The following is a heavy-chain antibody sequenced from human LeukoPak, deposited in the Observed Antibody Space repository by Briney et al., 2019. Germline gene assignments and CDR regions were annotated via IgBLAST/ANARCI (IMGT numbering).Heavy chain of an antibody. D-gene: IGHD3-10*01. V-gene: IGHV3-7*01. Sequence: GGSLRLSCAASGFTFSSYGMHWVRQAPGKGLEWVANIKQDGSEKYYVDSVKGRFTISRDNAKNTLYLQMNSLRAEDTAVYYCARASRVRGVIAYFDYWGQGTLVTVSS. CDR3: ARASRVRGVIAYFDY. CDR2: IKQDGSEK. J-gene: IGHJ4*02. CDR1: GFTFSSYG.